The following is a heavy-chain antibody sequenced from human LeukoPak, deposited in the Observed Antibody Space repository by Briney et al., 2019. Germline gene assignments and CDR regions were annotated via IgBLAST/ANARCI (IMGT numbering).Heavy chain of an antibody. CDR2: FDPEDGET. J-gene: IGHJ4*02. D-gene: IGHD3-3*01. CDR1: GYTLTELA. CDR3: ATYSGYYYY. Sequence: ASVKVSCKVSGYTLTELAMHWVRQAPGEGLEWMGGFDPEDGETVYAQKFQGRVTMIEDTSTDTAYMELSSLSSEDTAVYFCATYSGYYYYWGQGTLVTVSS. V-gene: IGHV1-24*01.